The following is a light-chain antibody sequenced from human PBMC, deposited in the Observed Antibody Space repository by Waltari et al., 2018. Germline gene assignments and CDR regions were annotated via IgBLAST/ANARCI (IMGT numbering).Light chain of an antibody. CDR2: GAS. V-gene: IGKV3-15*01. CDR3: QQYNNWPPFT. CDR1: QSVSSN. Sequence: EIVMTQSPATLSVSPGARATLSCRASQSVSSNLAWYQQKPGQAPRLLIYGASTRATGIPARLSGSGSGTEFTLTISSMQSEDFAVYYCQQYNNWPPFTFGPGTKVDIK. J-gene: IGKJ3*01.